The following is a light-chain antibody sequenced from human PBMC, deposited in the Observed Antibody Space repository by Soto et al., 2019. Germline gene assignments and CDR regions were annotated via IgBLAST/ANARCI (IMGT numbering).Light chain of an antibody. CDR1: SGHSNYA. V-gene: IGLV4-69*01. Sequence: QLVLTQSPSASASLGASVKLTCTLSSGHSNYAIAWHQQQPEKGPRYLMKLNSDGSHSKGDGIPDRFSGSSSGAERYLTISSLQSEDEGDYYCQTWVTGIQIFGGGTKLTVL. J-gene: IGLJ2*01. CDR2: LNSDGSH. CDR3: QTWVTGIQI.